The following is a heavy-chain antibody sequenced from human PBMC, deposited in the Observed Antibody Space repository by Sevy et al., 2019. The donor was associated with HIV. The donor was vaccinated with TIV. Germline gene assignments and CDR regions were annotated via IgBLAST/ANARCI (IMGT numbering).Heavy chain of an antibody. CDR3: ARDPTFSSDTRGYYPFHS. V-gene: IGHV3-30*04. CDR2: ISYDGSNK. Sequence: GGSLRLSCAASGFIFSNYAIHWVRRAPGKGLEWVAVISYDGSNKHYAASVKGRFTISRDNFRNTLFLTMNSLRLDDTAVYCCARDPTFSSDTRGYYPFHSWGQGSLVTVSS. D-gene: IGHD3-22*01. J-gene: IGHJ4*02. CDR1: GFIFSNYA.